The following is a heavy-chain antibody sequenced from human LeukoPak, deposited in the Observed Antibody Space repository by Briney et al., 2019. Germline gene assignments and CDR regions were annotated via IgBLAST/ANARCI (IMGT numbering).Heavy chain of an antibody. D-gene: IGHD3-10*01. CDR3: AREGFFGFGELLTDY. J-gene: IGHJ4*01. V-gene: IGHV3-21*01. CDR1: GFTFSSYS. CDR2: ISSNSSYI. Sequence: GGSLRPFCAASGFTFSSYSMNWVRQAPGKWLEWVSSISSNSSYIYYADSVKGRFTISRDNAKNSLYLQMNSLRAEDTAVYYCAREGFFGFGELLTDYWGQGTLVTVSS.